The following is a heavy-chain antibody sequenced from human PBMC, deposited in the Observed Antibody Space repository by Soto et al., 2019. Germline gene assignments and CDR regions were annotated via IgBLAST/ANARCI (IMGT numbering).Heavy chain of an antibody. CDR2: IYTSGST. D-gene: IGHD1-20*01. J-gene: IGHJ5*02. Sequence: PSETLALTFTVSVGSISSYYWSWIRQPAGKGLEWIGRIYTSGSTNYNPSLKSRVTMSVDTSKNQFSLKLSSVTAADTAVYYCARGLYNWNDYNWFDPWGQGTLVTVSS. CDR1: VGSISSYY. CDR3: ARGLYNWNDYNWFDP. V-gene: IGHV4-4*07.